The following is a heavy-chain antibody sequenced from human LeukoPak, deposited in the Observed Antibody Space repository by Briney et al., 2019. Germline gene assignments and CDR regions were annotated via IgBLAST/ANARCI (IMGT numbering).Heavy chain of an antibody. CDR3: ARQFGELLENYFDY. Sequence: SETLSLTCTVSGGPISSSSYYWGWIRQPPGKGLEWIGSIYYSGSTYYNPSLKSRVTISVDTSKNLFSLKLSSVTAADTAVYYCARQFGELLENYFDYWGQGTLVTVSS. D-gene: IGHD3-10*01. V-gene: IGHV4-39*01. J-gene: IGHJ4*02. CDR2: IYYSGST. CDR1: GGPISSSSYY.